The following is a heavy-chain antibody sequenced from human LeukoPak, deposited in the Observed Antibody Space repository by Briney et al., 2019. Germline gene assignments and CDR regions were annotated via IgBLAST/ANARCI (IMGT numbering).Heavy chain of an antibody. Sequence: PGGSLRLSCAASGFTFSSYEMNWVRQAPGKGLEWVSYISSSGSTIYYADSVKGRLTISRDNAKNSLYLQMNSLRAEDTAVYYCARDAANGYDYYGMDVWGQGTTVTVSS. J-gene: IGHJ6*02. CDR2: ISSSGSTI. D-gene: IGHD6-25*01. V-gene: IGHV3-48*03. CDR1: GFTFSSYE. CDR3: ARDAANGYDYYGMDV.